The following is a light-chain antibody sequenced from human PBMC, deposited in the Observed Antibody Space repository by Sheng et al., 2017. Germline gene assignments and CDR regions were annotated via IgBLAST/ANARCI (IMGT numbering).Light chain of an antibody. V-gene: IGKV1-33*01. J-gene: IGKJ4*01. Sequence: DIQMTQSPSSLSASVGDRVTITCQASQDISNYLNWYQQKPGRAPELLIYDASNLKTGVPSRFSGSGSGTDFTFTISSLQPEDVATYYCQHYDSLSLTFGGGTRVKLK. CDR2: DAS. CDR3: QHYDSLSLT. CDR1: QDISNY.